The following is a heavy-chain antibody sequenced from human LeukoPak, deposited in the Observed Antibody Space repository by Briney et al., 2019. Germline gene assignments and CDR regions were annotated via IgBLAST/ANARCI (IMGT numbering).Heavy chain of an antibody. Sequence: PGGSLRLSCAASGFPFSTYWMSWVRQAPGKGLEWVANIKGDGSKEHYVASVRGRFTISRDNAKNSMYLQMNSLRVEDTAMYYCTRNEKWGQGTLVTVSS. J-gene: IGHJ4*02. V-gene: IGHV3-7*05. CDR3: TRNEK. CDR1: GFPFSTYW. CDR2: IKGDGSKE.